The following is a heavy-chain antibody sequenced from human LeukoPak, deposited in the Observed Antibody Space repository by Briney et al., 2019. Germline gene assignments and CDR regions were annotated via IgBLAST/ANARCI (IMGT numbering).Heavy chain of an antibody. CDR3: AKDMDSGRYLFDY. CDR1: GFTFSSYG. J-gene: IGHJ4*02. D-gene: IGHD1-26*01. V-gene: IGHV3-30*18. Sequence: PGGSLRLSCAASGFTFSSYGMHWVRQAPGKGLEWVAVISYDGSNKYYADSVKGRFTISRDNSKNTLYLQMNGLRAEDTAVYYCAKDMDSGRYLFDYWGQGTLVTVSS. CDR2: ISYDGSNK.